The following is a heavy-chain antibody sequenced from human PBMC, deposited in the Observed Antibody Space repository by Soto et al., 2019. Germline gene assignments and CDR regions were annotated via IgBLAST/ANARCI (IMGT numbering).Heavy chain of an antibody. CDR3: AKDPGP. V-gene: IGHV3-23*01. J-gene: IGHJ5*02. CDR2: ISGSGVRR. Sequence: PGESRRRASTSSGFPCSSYTMSWVRLAPGKWLDWVSGISGSGVRRYYADSVEGRFTISRDKSENTLYLQMNSLRAEDTAVYYCAKDPGPWGQGTLVTVSS. CDR1: GFPCSSYT.